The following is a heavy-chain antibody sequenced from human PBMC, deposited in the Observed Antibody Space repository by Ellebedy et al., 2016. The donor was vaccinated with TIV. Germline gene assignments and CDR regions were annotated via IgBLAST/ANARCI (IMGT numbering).Heavy chain of an antibody. CDR2: IQYDGSNT. CDR3: AGLWFGDSPRDNSDY. D-gene: IGHD3-10*01. CDR1: GFTFSTYG. V-gene: IGHV3-30*02. Sequence: GESLKISCAASGFTFSTYGMHWVRQAPGKGLEWLAFIQYDGSNTHYAASVKGRFTISRDNSKNTLFLEMNSLRAEDTAIYYCAGLWFGDSPRDNSDYWGRGTLVTVSS. J-gene: IGHJ4*02.